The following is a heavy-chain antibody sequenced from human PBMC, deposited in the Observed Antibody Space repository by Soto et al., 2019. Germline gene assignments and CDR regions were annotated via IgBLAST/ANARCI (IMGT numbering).Heavy chain of an antibody. CDR3: ARVVRITLVRGAPHYYGMDV. J-gene: IGHJ6*02. CDR2: TYYRSKWYN. V-gene: IGHV6-1*01. CDR1: GDSVSSNSAA. D-gene: IGHD3-10*01. Sequence: PSQTLSLTCAISGDSVSSNSAALNWISQSPSRGLEWLGRTYYRSKWYNDYAVSVKSRITTNTDTSKNQFSLQLNSVTPEDTAVYYCARVVRITLVRGAPHYYGMDVSGQGTTVTVSS.